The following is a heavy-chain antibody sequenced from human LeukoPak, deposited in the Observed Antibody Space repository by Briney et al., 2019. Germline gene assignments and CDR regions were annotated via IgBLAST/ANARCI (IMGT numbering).Heavy chain of an antibody. CDR1: GFTFSSYW. V-gene: IGHV3-21*01. CDR3: ATTPRDVVKQWLPQYYFDY. D-gene: IGHD6-19*01. J-gene: IGHJ4*02. CDR2: ISSSSSYI. Sequence: PGGSLRLSCAASGFTFSSYWMSWVRQAPGKGLEWVSSISSSSSYIYYADSVKGRFTISRDNAKNSLYLQMNSLRAEDTAVYYCATTPRDVVKQWLPQYYFDYWGQGTLVTVSS.